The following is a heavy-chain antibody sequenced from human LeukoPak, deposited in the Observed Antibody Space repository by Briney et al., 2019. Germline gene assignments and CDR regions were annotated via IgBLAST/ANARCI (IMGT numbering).Heavy chain of an antibody. CDR3: ARISAPGALDI. CDR1: GCSLTTNGGR. CDR2: IDWDDDK. Sequence: SGPTLVNPTQTLTLTCTFSGCSLTTNGGRVSWIRQPQGKALEWLARIDWDDDKFYSTSLMPRLTISKDTSKNQVVLTMTNMYPADTATYYCARISAPGALDIWGQGTMVTVSS. J-gene: IGHJ3*02. V-gene: IGHV2-70*04.